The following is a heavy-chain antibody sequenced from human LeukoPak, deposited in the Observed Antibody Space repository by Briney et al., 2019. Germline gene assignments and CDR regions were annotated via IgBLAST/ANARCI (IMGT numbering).Heavy chain of an antibody. CDR3: ARGASFVGVIPAEAFHI. CDR2: IYYSGST. Sequence: SETLSLTCTVSGGSISSYYWSWIRQPPGKGLEWIGYIYYSGSTNYNPSLKSRVTISVDTSKNQFSLKLSSLTAADTAVYYCARGASFVGVIPAEAFHIWGQGTMVTVSS. V-gene: IGHV4-59*08. CDR1: GGSISSYY. J-gene: IGHJ3*02. D-gene: IGHD3-10*01.